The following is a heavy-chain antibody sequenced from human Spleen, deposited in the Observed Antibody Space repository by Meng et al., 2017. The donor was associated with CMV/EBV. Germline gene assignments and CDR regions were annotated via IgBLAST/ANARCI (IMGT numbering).Heavy chain of an antibody. D-gene: IGHD3-22*01. Sequence: LTCAVSGGSFSIDYWWSWVRQTPGKGLQWLGEMHHRGTTTYNPSLNSRVTFSLDKSKTEFSLKLTSVTVADTAVYYCARNGHYSLDSWSQGTLVTVSS. J-gene: IGHJ4*02. CDR2: MHHRGTT. CDR3: ARNGHYSLDS. V-gene: IGHV4-4*02. CDR1: GGSFSIDYW.